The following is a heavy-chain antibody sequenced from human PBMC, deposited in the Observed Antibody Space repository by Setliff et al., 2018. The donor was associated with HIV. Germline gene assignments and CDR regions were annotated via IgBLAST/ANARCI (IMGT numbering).Heavy chain of an antibody. CDR1: GGSISNYY. CDR3: ARLKGYSSGWYFDY. Sequence: SETLSLTCTVSGGSISNYYWSWIRQPPGKGLECIGYIYYSGSTNYNPSLKSRVTISVDTSKSQFSLKLSSVTAADTAVYYCARLKGYSSGWYFDYWGQGTLVTGSS. V-gene: IGHV4-59*01. CDR2: IYYSGST. D-gene: IGHD6-19*01. J-gene: IGHJ4*02.